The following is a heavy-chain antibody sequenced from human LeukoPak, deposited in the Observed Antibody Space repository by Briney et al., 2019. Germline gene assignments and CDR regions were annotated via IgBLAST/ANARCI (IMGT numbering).Heavy chain of an antibody. CDR1: GGSISSYY. J-gene: IGHJ4*02. V-gene: IGHV4-34*01. CDR2: INHSGST. D-gene: IGHD1-26*01. Sequence: SETLSLTCTVSGGSISSYYWSWIRQPPGKGLEWIGEINHSGSTNYNPSLKSRVTISVDTSKNQFSLKLSSVTAADTAVYYCARGELPYFDYWGQGTLVTVSS. CDR3: ARGELPYFDY.